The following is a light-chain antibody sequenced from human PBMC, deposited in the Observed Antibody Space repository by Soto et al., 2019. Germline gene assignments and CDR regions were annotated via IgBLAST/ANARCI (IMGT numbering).Light chain of an antibody. CDR1: QSLSNSF. V-gene: IGKV3-20*01. CDR3: QYYGSSHSNT. CDR2: DAS. J-gene: IGKJ5*01. Sequence: EMVLTQSPGTLSLSPGERATLSCRASQSLSNSFIAWYQQKPGQAPRLLIYDASNRATGTPDRFSGSGSGTDFTLTISRLEPEDFAVYYCQYYGSSHSNTFGQGTRLEIK.